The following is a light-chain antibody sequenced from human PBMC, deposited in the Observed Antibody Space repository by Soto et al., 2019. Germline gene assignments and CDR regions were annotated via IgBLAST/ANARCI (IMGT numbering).Light chain of an antibody. CDR3: QQYGSSGT. CDR2: GAS. Sequence: EIVLTQSPGTLSLSTGERATLSCRASQSVSNNYLAWYQQKPGQAPRLLIYGASNRATGIPDRFSGSGSGTDSTLTIRRLEPEDFAVDDCQQYGSSGTFSQGTKVDIK. J-gene: IGKJ1*01. CDR1: QSVSNNY. V-gene: IGKV3-20*01.